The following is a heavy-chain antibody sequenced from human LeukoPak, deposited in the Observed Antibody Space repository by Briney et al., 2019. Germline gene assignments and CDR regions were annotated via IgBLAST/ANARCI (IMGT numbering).Heavy chain of an antibody. V-gene: IGHV3-23*01. CDR1: GFTVSSNY. D-gene: IGHD5-18*01. J-gene: IGHJ3*02. Sequence: GGSLRLSCAASGFTVSSNYMSWVRQAPGKGLEWVSAISGSGGSTYYADSVKGRFTISRDNSKNTLYLQMNSLRAEDTAVYYCAKCLRGYSYGSNAFDIWGQGTMVTVSS. CDR2: ISGSGGST. CDR3: AKCLRGYSYGSNAFDI.